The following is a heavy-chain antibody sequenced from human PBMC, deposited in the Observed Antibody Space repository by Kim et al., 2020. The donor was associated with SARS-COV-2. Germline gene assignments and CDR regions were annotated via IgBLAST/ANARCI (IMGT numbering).Heavy chain of an antibody. V-gene: IGHV4-59*01. J-gene: IGHJ5*02. D-gene: IGHD3-22*01. Sequence: KSRVTISVDTSKNQFSLKLSSVTAADTAVYYCARYSPGDYYDSSGYYSDPWGQGTLVTVSS. CDR3: ARYSPGDYYDSSGYYSDP.